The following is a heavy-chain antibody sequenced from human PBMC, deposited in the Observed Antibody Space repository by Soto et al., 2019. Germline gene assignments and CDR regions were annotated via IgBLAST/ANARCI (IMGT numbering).Heavy chain of an antibody. CDR3: ARVSGIYYYGMDV. J-gene: IGHJ6*02. D-gene: IGHD3-10*01. Sequence: PSETLSLTCTVSGGSISSYYGSWIRQPPGKGLEWIGYINHSGSTNYNPSLKSRVTISVDTSKNQFSLKLSSVTAADTAVYYCARVSGIYYYGMDVWGQGTTVTVSS. V-gene: IGHV4-59*12. CDR1: GGSISSYY. CDR2: INHSGST.